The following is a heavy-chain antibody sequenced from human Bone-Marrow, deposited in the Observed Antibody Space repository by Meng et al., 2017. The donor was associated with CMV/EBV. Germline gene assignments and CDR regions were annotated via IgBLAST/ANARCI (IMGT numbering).Heavy chain of an antibody. CDR1: GYTFTGYY. V-gene: IGHV1-2*02. Sequence: ASVKVSCKASGYTFTGYYMHWVRQAPGQGLEWMGWINPNSGGTNYAQKFQGRVTMTRDTSISTAYMELSRLRSHDTAVYYCARMFDITMIVGRGYYFDYWGQGTLVTVSS. D-gene: IGHD3-22*01. J-gene: IGHJ4*02. CDR2: INPNSGGT. CDR3: ARMFDITMIVGRGYYFDY.